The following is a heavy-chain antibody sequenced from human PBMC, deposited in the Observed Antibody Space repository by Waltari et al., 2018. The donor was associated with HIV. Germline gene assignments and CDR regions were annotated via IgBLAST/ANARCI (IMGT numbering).Heavy chain of an antibody. J-gene: IGHJ4*02. V-gene: IGHV6-1*01. CDR3: AKGAFSGRTSEMFDY. CDR2: TYYRKKWYH. CDR1: ADSVSSNTAA. Sequence: IQLQQSGPGLMQPSQTLSLTCVISADSVSSNTAAWTWIRQSPSRGLEWLGRTYYRKKWYHDYTVSLKTRMTLSADASKNQFSLELRSLTFDDSAMYYCAKGAFSGRTSEMFDYWGQGALVTVSS.